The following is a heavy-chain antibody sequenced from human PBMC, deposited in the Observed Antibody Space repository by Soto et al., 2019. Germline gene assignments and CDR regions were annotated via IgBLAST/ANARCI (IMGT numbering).Heavy chain of an antibody. V-gene: IGHV4-4*02. Sequence: PSETLSLTCAVSSGSISSSNWWSWVRQPPGKGLEWIGEIYHSGSTNYNPSLKSRVTISVDKSKNQFSLKLSSVTAADTAVYYFAREGGYDFWSDAYYYYMDVWGKGTTVTVSS. CDR3: AREGGYDFWSDAYYYYMDV. CDR1: SGSISSSNW. D-gene: IGHD3-3*01. J-gene: IGHJ6*03. CDR2: IYHSGST.